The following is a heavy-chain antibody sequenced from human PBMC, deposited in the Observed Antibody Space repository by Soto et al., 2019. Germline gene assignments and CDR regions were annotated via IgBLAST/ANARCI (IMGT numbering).Heavy chain of an antibody. J-gene: IGHJ6*03. V-gene: IGHV4-59*01. D-gene: IGHD2-2*01. CDR2: IYYSGST. CDR1: GGSISSYY. CDR3: ARGRGYCSSTSCYFVYYYYYMDV. Sequence: ASETLSLTCTVSGGSISSYYWSWIRQPPGKGLEWIGYIYYSGSTNYNPSLKSRVTISVDTSKNQFSLKLSSVTAADTAVYYCARGRGYCSSTSCYFVYYYYYMDVWGKGTTVTVSS.